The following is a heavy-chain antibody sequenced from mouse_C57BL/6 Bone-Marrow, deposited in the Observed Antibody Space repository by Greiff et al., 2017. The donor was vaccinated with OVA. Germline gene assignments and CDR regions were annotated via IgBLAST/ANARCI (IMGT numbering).Heavy chain of an antibody. V-gene: IGHV14-4*01. J-gene: IGHJ2*01. Sequence: EVQLQQSGAELVRPGASVKLSCTASGFNIKDDYMHWVKQRPEQGLEWIGWIDPENGDTEYASKFQGKATITADTSSNTAYLQLSSLTSEDTAVYYCARPYYDYDGGYYFDYWGQGTTLTVSS. CDR1: GFNIKDDY. D-gene: IGHD2-4*01. CDR2: IDPENGDT. CDR3: ARPYYDYDGGYYFDY.